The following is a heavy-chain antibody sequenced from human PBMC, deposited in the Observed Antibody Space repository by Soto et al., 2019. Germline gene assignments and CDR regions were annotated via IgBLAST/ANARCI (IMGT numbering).Heavy chain of an antibody. Sequence: GGSLRLSCAASGFTFSSYAMHWVRQAPGKGLEWVAVISYDGSNKYYADSVKGRFTISRDNSKNTLYLQMNSLRAEDTAVYYCARDLSNREYYNGCGFSFDYWGQGTLVTVSS. D-gene: IGHD3-22*01. CDR3: ARDLSNREYYNGCGFSFDY. CDR1: GFTFSSYA. J-gene: IGHJ4*02. V-gene: IGHV3-30-3*01. CDR2: ISYDGSNK.